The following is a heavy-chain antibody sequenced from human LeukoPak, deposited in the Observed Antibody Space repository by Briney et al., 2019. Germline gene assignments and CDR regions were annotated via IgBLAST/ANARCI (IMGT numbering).Heavy chain of an antibody. CDR2: IHTSGST. Sequence: SETLSLTCTFSGGSISSYYWSWIRQPAGQGLEWIGRIHTSGSTNYNPSLKSRLNMSVDTSKNQFSLKLSSMTAADTAVYYCARDRYYYGSGSYYFDYWGQGTLVTVSS. J-gene: IGHJ4*02. V-gene: IGHV4-4*07. CDR1: GGSISSYY. CDR3: ARDRYYYGSGSYYFDY. D-gene: IGHD3-10*01.